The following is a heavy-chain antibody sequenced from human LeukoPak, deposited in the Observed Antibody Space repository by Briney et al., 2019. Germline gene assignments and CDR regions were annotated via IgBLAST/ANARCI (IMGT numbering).Heavy chain of an antibody. D-gene: IGHD3-16*01. Sequence: SETLSLTCTVSGGSISSGSYYWSWIRQPAGKGLEWIGRIYTSGSTNYNPSLKSRVTISMDTSKNQFSLKVISVTAADTAIYYCARESGSYLWRSWLNPWGQGTLVTVSS. CDR2: IYTSGST. CDR1: GGSISSGSYY. V-gene: IGHV4-61*02. CDR3: ARESGSYLWRSWLNP. J-gene: IGHJ5*02.